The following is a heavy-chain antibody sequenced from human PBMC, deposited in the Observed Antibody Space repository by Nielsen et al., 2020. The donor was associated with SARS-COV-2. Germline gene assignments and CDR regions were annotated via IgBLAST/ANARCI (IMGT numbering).Heavy chain of an antibody. J-gene: IGHJ6*02. CDR2: VYPGDSDT. CDR3: ARLQSGTGGGMDV. Sequence: GESLKISCQGSGYNFATYWIAWVRQMPGKGLGWMGVVYPGDSDTRYSPSFQGQVIISFDKSITTAYLQWNSLQASDSAMYYCARLQSGTGGGMDVWGQGTAVTVSS. CDR1: GYNFATYW. V-gene: IGHV5-51*01. D-gene: IGHD6-25*01.